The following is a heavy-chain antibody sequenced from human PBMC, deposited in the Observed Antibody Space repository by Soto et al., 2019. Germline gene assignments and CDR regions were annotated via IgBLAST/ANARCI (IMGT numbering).Heavy chain of an antibody. CDR2: IYSGGST. V-gene: IGHV3-66*01. CDR1: GFTVSSNY. J-gene: IGHJ4*02. Sequence: EVQLVESGGGLVQPGGSLRLSCAASGFTVSSNYMSWVRQAPGKGLEWVSVIYSGGSTYYADSVKGRFTISRDNSKNTRYLQMNSLRAEDTAVYYCASSGYSSSWYRGGDYWGQGTLVTVSS. CDR3: ASSGYSSSWYRGGDY. D-gene: IGHD6-13*01.